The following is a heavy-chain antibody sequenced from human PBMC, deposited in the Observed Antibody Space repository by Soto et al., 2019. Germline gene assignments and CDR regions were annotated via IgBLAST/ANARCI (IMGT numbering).Heavy chain of an antibody. D-gene: IGHD6-19*01. CDR2: ISSSGSTI. J-gene: IGHJ5*02. V-gene: IGHV3-11*01. Sequence: GGSLRLSCAASGFTFSDYYMSWIRQAPGKGLEWVSYISSSGSTIYYADSVKGRFTISRDNAKNSLYLQMNSLRAEDTAVYYCASSYSSGWYGKYNWFDPWGQGTLVTVSS. CDR3: ASSYSSGWYGKYNWFDP. CDR1: GFTFSDYY.